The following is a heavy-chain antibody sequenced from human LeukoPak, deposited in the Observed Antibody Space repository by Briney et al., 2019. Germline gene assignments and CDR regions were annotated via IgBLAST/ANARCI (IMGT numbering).Heavy chain of an antibody. D-gene: IGHD6-19*01. CDR3: ARAQPDPTSYIAVAGPFDY. J-gene: IGHJ4*02. V-gene: IGHV3-7*04. CDR2: IKQDGSEK. Sequence: GGSLRLSCAASGFTFSSYWMSWVRQAPGKGLEWVANIKQDGSEKYYVDSVKGRFTISRDNAKNSLYLQMNSLRAEDTAVYYCARAQPDPTSYIAVAGPFDYWGQGTLVTVSS. CDR1: GFTFSSYW.